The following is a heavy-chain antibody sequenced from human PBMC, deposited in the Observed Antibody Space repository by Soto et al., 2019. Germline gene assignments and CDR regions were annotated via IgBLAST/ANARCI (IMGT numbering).Heavy chain of an antibody. Sequence: SETLSLTCTVSGASIRGFYWSWMRKSAGKGLEWIGRIYANGTTDYNPSLKSPVMMSVDTSKKQFSLKLRSVTAADTAVYYCVRDGTKTLRDWFDPWGQG. CDR1: GASIRGFY. D-gene: IGHD1-1*01. V-gene: IGHV4-4*07. CDR3: VRDGTKTLRDWFDP. CDR2: IYANGTT. J-gene: IGHJ5*02.